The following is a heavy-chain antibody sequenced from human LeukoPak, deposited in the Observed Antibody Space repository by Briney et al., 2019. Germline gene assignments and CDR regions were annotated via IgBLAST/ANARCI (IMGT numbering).Heavy chain of an antibody. J-gene: IGHJ5*02. CDR1: GGSFSGYY. CDR3: ARRRESRNWFDP. V-gene: IGHV4-34*01. Sequence: SETLSLTCAVYGGSFSGYYWSWIRQPPGKGLEWIGEINHSGSTNYNPSLKSQVTISVDTSKNQFSLKLGSVTAADTAVYYCARRRESRNWFDPWGQGTLVTVSS. D-gene: IGHD5-24*01. CDR2: INHSGST.